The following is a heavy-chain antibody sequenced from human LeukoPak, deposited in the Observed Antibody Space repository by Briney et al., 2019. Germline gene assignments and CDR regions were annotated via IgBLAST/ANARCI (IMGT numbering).Heavy chain of an antibody. V-gene: IGHV3-48*04. D-gene: IGHD4-17*01. J-gene: IGHJ4*02. CDR1: GFTFSRFS. Sequence: GGSLRLSCAASGFTFSRFSMNWVRQAPGKGLEWVSYISSSSGTIYYADSVKGRFTISRDNAKNSLYLQMNSLRAEDTAVYYCARVDYGDYAGEDYWGQGTLVTVSS. CDR3: ARVDYGDYAGEDY. CDR2: ISSSSGTI.